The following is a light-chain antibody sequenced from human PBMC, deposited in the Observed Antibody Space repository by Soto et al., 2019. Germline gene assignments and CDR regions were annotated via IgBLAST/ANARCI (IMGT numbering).Light chain of an antibody. V-gene: IGKV3-11*01. CDR3: QQRPSWT. CDR1: QSISSY. J-gene: IGKJ1*01. Sequence: EIVLTQSPATLSLSPGERATLSCRASQSISSYLAWYQQKPGQAPRLLIYDASNRGTGIPARFSGSGSGTDFTLTISSLEPEDFAVYYCQQRPSWTFGQGTKVEI. CDR2: DAS.